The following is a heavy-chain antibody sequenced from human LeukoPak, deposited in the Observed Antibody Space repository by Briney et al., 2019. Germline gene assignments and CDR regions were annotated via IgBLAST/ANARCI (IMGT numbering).Heavy chain of an antibody. CDR3: ARGSAKYYYDSSGYYADY. CDR2: INHSGST. Sequence: PSETLSLTCAVYGRSFSGYYWSWIRQPPGKGLEWIGEINHSGSTNYNPSLKSRVTISVDTSKNQFSLKLSSVTAADTAVYYCARGSAKYYYDSSGYYADYWGQGTLVTVSS. J-gene: IGHJ4*02. V-gene: IGHV4-34*01. CDR1: GRSFSGYY. D-gene: IGHD3-22*01.